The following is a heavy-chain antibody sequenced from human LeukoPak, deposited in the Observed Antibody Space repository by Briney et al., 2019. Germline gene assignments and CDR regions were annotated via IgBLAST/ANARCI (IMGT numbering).Heavy chain of an antibody. D-gene: IGHD3-3*01. CDR1: GFTFSSYW. Sequence: GGSLRLSCAASGFTFSSYWMHWVRQAPGKGLVWVSRINSDGSSTSYADSVKGRFTISRDNAKNTLYLQMNSLRAEDTAVYYCAREAALCSYDFWSGYSQFDYWGQGTLVTVSS. CDR2: INSDGSST. V-gene: IGHV3-74*01. CDR3: AREAALCSYDFWSGYSQFDY. J-gene: IGHJ4*02.